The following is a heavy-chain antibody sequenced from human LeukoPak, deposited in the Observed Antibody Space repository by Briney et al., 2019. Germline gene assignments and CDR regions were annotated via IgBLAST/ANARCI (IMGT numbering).Heavy chain of an antibody. CDR3: ATQYDLSLFYGMDV. CDR1: GFTFSSYA. J-gene: IGHJ6*02. D-gene: IGHD2-21*02. Sequence: GGSLRLSCAASGFTFSSYAMSWVRQAPGKGLEWVSAISGSGGSTYYADSVKGRFTISRDNSKNTLYLQMNSLRAEDTAVYYCATQYDLSLFYGMDVWGQGTTVTVSS. CDR2: ISGSGGST. V-gene: IGHV3-23*01.